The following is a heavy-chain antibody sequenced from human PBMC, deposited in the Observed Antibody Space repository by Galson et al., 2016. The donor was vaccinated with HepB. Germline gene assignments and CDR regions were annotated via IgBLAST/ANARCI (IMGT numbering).Heavy chain of an antibody. D-gene: IGHD3-10*01. J-gene: IGHJ4*02. CDR1: GFTFGTYW. V-gene: IGHV3-7*02. CDR3: ACWKYYGSGSYGFDY. Sequence: SLRLSCAASGFTFGTYWMSWVRQAPGKGLEWLANIKHDGSEKYFVDSVKGRFTISRDNAKNSLYLQMNSLRAEDTAVYYCACWKYYGSGSYGFDYWGQGTLVTVSS. CDR2: IKHDGSEK.